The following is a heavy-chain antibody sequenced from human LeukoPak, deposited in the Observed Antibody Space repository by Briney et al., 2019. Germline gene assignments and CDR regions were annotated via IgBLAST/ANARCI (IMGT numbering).Heavy chain of an antibody. CDR1: GYTLTELS. CDR3: ATFVIGGWYYFDY. CDR2: FDPEDGET. J-gene: IGHJ4*02. V-gene: IGHV1-24*01. D-gene: IGHD6-19*01. Sequence: ASVKVSCKVSGYTLTELSMHWVRQAPGKGLEWMGGFDPEDGETIYAQKFQGRVTMTEDTSTDTAYMELSSLRSEDTAAYYCATFVIGGWYYFDYWGQGTLVTVSS.